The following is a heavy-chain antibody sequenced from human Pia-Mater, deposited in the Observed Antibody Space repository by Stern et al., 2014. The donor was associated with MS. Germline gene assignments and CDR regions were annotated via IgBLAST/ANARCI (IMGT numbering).Heavy chain of an antibody. J-gene: IGHJ4*02. CDR3: SRDADGYSLVFGY. Sequence: VQLEESGPGLVKPSQTLSLTCAVTGGSISSAEYYWSWIRQSPGKGLEWIRYIHNSGTTYYNPSLKSRVTRSVDTSKNQFSLKLRSVTAADTAVYYCSRDADGYSLVFGYWGRGTLVTVSS. V-gene: IGHV4-30-4*01. CDR2: IHNSGTT. CDR1: GGSISSAEYY. D-gene: IGHD5-24*01.